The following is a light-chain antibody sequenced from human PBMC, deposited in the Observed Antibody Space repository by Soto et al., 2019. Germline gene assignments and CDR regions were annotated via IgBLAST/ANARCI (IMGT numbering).Light chain of an antibody. V-gene: IGKV1-5*03. Sequence: DIRMTQSPSTLSASVGDRVTITCRASQSISSWLAWYQQKPGKAPNLLIYRASTLKSGVPSRFSGSGSGTGFTLTIISLQPDDFATYYCQQYNSYSLFTFGPGTKVDIK. CDR1: QSISSW. J-gene: IGKJ3*01. CDR2: RAS. CDR3: QQYNSYSLFT.